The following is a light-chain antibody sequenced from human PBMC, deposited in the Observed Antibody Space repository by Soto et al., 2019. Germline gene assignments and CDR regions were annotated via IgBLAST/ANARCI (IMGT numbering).Light chain of an antibody. CDR3: QQTYSALYT. CDR2: SAS. J-gene: IGKJ2*01. Sequence: DIQLTQSPSSLTASVGDSVTLSCRASRSIDTFVNWYQQRPGKAPKLLISSASILQSGVPSRFSGSGSGTDFTLTINSLQPEDFATCYCQQTYSALYTFGQGTDLEIK. V-gene: IGKV1-39*01. CDR1: RSIDTF.